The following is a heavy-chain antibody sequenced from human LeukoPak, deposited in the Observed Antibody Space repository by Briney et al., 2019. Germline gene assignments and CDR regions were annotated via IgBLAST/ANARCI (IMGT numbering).Heavy chain of an antibody. J-gene: IGHJ4*03. V-gene: IGHV4-34*01. CDR2: IDHRGDT. CDR1: GGSFSRYS. Sequence: PSETLSLTCAVYGGSFSRYSWSWIRQSPGKGLEWIAEIDHRGDTNYNPSVKSRVTISVDTSKNQFSLRVRSLSAADTAVYYCARGARISETGYFDFWGQGTLVSVSS. D-gene: IGHD1-26*01. CDR3: ARGARISETGYFDF.